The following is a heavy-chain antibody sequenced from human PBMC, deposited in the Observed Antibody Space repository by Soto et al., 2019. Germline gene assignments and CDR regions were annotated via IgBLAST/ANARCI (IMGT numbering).Heavy chain of an antibody. D-gene: IGHD6-13*01. CDR2: INPSGGST. CDR3: ARDSSSWYTQYYFDY. V-gene: IGHV1-46*01. CDR1: GYTFTSYY. J-gene: IGHJ4*02. Sequence: QVQLVQSGAEVKKPGASVKVACKASGYTFTSYYMHWVRQAPGQGLEWMGIINPSGGSTSYAQKFQGSVTMTRVTSTSTVYMELSSLRSEDTAVYYCARDSSSWYTQYYFDYWGQGTLVTVSS.